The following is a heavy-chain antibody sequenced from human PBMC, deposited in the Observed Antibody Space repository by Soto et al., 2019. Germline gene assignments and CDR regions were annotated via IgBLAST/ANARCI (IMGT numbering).Heavy chain of an antibody. J-gene: IGHJ4*02. Sequence: GGSLRLSCAASGFTFSDFAMHWVRQAAGKGLEWVGRIRSKPNNYATTYAASVKGRFTISRDDSKNTAYLQMSSLKTEDTAVKYCSRHRTVGANDYWGQGTLVTVSS. CDR1: GFTFSDFA. CDR3: SRHRTVGANDY. D-gene: IGHD1-1*01. CDR2: IRSKPNNYAT. V-gene: IGHV3-73*01.